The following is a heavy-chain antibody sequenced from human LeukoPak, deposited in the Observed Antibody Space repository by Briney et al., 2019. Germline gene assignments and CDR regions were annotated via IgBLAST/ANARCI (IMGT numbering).Heavy chain of an antibody. CDR3: ARGGGDELIGVFQH. J-gene: IGHJ1*01. D-gene: IGHD2-21*01. CDR1: GGSITSYY. V-gene: IGHV4-4*07. Sequence: SETLSLTCTVSGGSITSYYWSWIRQPAGRGLEWIGRIHSSGSTSSNPSLKTRVTVSLDTSKNQFSLKLTSVTAADTAVYYCARGGGDELIGVFQHWGQGTLVTVSS. CDR2: IHSSGST.